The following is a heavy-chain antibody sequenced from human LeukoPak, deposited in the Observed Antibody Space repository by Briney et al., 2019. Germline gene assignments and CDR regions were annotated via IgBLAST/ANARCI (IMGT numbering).Heavy chain of an antibody. Sequence: GGSLRLSCAASGFTFSSYAMHWVRQAPGKGLEWVAKIKQDEDTKHYVDSVKGRFTISRDNAKNSLYLQMNSLRAEDTAVYYCARLGRFGRDCSGGNCYSWFDPWGPGTLVTVSS. CDR2: IKQDEDTK. CDR3: ARLGRFGRDCSGGNCYSWFDP. V-gene: IGHV3-7*01. J-gene: IGHJ5*02. CDR1: GFTFSSYA. D-gene: IGHD2-15*01.